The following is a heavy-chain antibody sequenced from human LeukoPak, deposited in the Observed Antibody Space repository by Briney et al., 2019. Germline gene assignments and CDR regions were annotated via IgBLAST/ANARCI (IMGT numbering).Heavy chain of an antibody. D-gene: IGHD6-13*01. V-gene: IGHV3-21*01. CDR3: ARAPRQQLVDY. CDR1: GFTFSSYA. J-gene: IGHJ4*02. Sequence: PGGSLRLSCAASGFTFSSYAMSWVRQAPGKGLEWVSSISSSSSYIYYADSVKSRFTISRDNAKNSLYLQMNSLRAEDTAVYYCARAPRQQLVDYWGQGTLVTVSS. CDR2: ISSSSSYI.